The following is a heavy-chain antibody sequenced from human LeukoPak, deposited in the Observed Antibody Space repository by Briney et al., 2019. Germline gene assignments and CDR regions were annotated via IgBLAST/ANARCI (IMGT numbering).Heavy chain of an antibody. CDR1: GFTFSSSP. J-gene: IGHJ4*02. Sequence: PGGSLRLSCAASGFTFSSSPMSWVRQASGTGLEWVSSTSESGYYTYYADSVKGRFTISRDNSKNTLYLQMNGLRTEDTAVYFCAKDLRKSGNYGYFDLWGQGTLVTVSS. V-gene: IGHV3-23*01. CDR3: AKDLRKSGNYGYFDL. D-gene: IGHD3-10*01. CDR2: TSESGYYT.